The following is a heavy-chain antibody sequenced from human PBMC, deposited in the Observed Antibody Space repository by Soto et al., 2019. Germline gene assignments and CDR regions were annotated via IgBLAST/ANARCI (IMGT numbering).Heavy chain of an antibody. Sequence: GGSLRLSCAASGFTFSSYSMNWVRQAPGKGLERVSYISSSSSTIYYADSVKGRFTISRDNAKNSLYLQMNSLRDEDTAVYYCASHRGYSYGFQDYWGQGTLVTVSS. CDR1: GFTFSSYS. J-gene: IGHJ4*02. V-gene: IGHV3-48*02. CDR3: ASHRGYSYGFQDY. D-gene: IGHD5-18*01. CDR2: ISSSSSTI.